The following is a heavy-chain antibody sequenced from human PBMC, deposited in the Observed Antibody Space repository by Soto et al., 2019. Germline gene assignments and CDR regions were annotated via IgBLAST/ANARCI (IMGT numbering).Heavy chain of an antibody. V-gene: IGHV4-31*03. CDR2: LYYTWYP. Sequence: SETLSLTCTVSGGSISSVSYYLSWIRHHPGKGLEWIGYLYYTWYPYYIPSLKSRVTISGDTSKNQFSLNLSSVTAADTAVYYCARATGFYGAYDDPWGQGTLVTVS. J-gene: IGHJ5*02. CDR3: ARATGFYGAYDDP. CDR1: GGSISSVSYY. D-gene: IGHD4-17*01.